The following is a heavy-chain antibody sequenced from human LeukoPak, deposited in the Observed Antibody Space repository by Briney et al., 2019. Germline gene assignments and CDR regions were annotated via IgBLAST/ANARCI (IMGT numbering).Heavy chain of an antibody. J-gene: IGHJ4*02. CDR2: LRNKAYGGTT. V-gene: IGHV3-49*04. CDR3: ARRGTNRHYFDY. D-gene: IGHD1-14*01. Sequence: GSLRLSCTASGLTFGDVLMNWVRQAPGEGPEGVGLLRNKAYGGTTEYAASVKGRFTISRDNSKRIAYLQMTSLKTEDTAVYYGARRGTNRHYFDYWGQGTLVTVSS. CDR1: GLTFGDVL.